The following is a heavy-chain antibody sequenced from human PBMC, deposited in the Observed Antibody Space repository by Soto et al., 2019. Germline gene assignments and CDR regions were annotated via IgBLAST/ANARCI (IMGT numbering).Heavy chain of an antibody. D-gene: IGHD3-10*01. Sequence: ETLSLTCTVSGGSISSGGYYWSWIRQHPGKGLEWVANIKQDGSEKYYVDSVKGRFTISRDNAKNSLYLQMSSLRAEDTAVYYCARGVVTMVRGGPAGYYGMDVWGQGTTVTVSS. CDR2: IKQDGSEK. CDR1: GGSISSGGYY. J-gene: IGHJ6*02. V-gene: IGHV3-7*03. CDR3: ARGVVTMVRGGPAGYYGMDV.